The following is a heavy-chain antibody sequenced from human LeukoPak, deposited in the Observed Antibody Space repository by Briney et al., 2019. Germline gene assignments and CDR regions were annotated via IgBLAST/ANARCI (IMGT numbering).Heavy chain of an antibody. Sequence: ASLTLSCTASGYTFTSYGISWVRQAPGQGLEWMGWISAYNGNPNYAHKLQGRVTMTTDTSTSTDYMELRSLRSDDTAVYSCARIAVAGTHSGSCLGGDYWGQGTLVTVSS. CDR1: GYTFTSYG. J-gene: IGHJ4*02. CDR2: ISAYNGNP. V-gene: IGHV1-18*01. D-gene: IGHD6-19*01. CDR3: ARIAVAGTHSGSCLGGDY.